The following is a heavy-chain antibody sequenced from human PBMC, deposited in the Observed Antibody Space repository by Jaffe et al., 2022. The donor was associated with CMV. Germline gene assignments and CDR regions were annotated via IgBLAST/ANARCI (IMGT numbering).Heavy chain of an antibody. J-gene: IGHJ5*02. V-gene: IGHV4-39*01. CDR2: IYYSGST. D-gene: IGHD6-13*01. Sequence: QLQLQESGPGLVKPSETLSLTCTVSGGSISSSSYYWGWIRQPPGKGLEWIGSIYYSGSTYYNPSLKSRVTISVDTSKNQFSLKLSSVTAADTAVYYCARHEAYSTNWFDPWGQGTLVTVSS. CDR1: GGSISSSSYY. CDR3: ARHEAYSTNWFDP.